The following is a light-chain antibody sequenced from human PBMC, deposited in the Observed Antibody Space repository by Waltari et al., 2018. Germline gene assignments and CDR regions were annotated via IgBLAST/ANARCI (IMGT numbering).Light chain of an antibody. V-gene: IGKV2-28*01. CDR3: KQALQTPIT. CDR1: QSLLQTIGYNY. J-gene: IGKJ5*01. Sequence: DLVLTHSPLSLPVTTGEPASISSRSSQSLLQTIGYNYLAWYLQQPGQSPQVLIYLGSNRDSGVPDRCSSSGSGTDYTQIISRVEAEDVGVYYCKQALQTPITFGQGTRLEI. CDR2: LGS.